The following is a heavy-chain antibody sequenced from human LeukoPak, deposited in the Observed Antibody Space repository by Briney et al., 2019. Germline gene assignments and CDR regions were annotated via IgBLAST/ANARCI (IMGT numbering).Heavy chain of an antibody. J-gene: IGHJ4*02. CDR1: DDSISDYY. V-gene: IGHV4-59*01. CDR2: FYNSGRS. CDR3: TRGAGWLIDY. D-gene: IGHD3-16*01. Sequence: SETLSLTCTVSDDSISDYYRGWIRQPPGKGLEWIGYFYNSGRSTYNPSLKSRVTMSADTSKNHFSLKLNSVTTADTAVYYCTRGAGWLIDYWGQGILVTVSS.